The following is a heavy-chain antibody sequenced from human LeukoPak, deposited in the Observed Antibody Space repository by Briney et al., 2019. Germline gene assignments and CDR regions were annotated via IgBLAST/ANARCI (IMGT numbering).Heavy chain of an antibody. Sequence: PGGSLRLSRAASGVTFSSCAMSWVRQAPGKGLEWVSAISGSGGSTYYADSVKGRFTISRDNSKNTLYLQMNSLRAEDTAVYYCAKDHYEQQLVYDAFDIWGQGTMVTVSS. J-gene: IGHJ3*02. CDR3: AKDHYEQQLVYDAFDI. CDR1: GVTFSSCA. CDR2: ISGSGGST. V-gene: IGHV3-23*01. D-gene: IGHD6-13*01.